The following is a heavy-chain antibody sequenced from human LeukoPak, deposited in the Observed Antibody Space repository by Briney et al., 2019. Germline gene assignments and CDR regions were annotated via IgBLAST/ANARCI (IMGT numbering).Heavy chain of an antibody. Sequence: GGSLRLSCAASGFTFSSYWMSWVRQAPGKGLEWVANLNQDGSDKYYEDSVKGRFTISRDNAKNSLYLQMNSLRAEDTAVYYCARGHTAVTRHFDFWGQGTLVTVSS. CDR3: ARGHTAVTRHFDF. V-gene: IGHV3-7*01. CDR1: GFTFSSYW. D-gene: IGHD4-17*01. J-gene: IGHJ4*02. CDR2: LNQDGSDK.